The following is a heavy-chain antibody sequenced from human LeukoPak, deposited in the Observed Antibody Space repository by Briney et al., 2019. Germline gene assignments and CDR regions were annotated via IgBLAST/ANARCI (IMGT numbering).Heavy chain of an antibody. D-gene: IGHD5-18*01. V-gene: IGHV5-51*01. J-gene: IGHJ4*02. CDR1: GYSFTSYW. Sequence: ESLKISCEGSGYSFTSYWIGWARQMPGKGLEWMAIIFPGNSDTIYSPSFQGQVTISADKSISTAYLQWRGLKASDTAMYYCVRHNNYALDYWGQGTLVTLSS. CDR3: VRHNNYALDY. CDR2: IFPGNSDT.